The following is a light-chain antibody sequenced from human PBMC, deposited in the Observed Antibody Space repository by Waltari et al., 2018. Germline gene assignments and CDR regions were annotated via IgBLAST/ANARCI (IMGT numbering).Light chain of an antibody. Sequence: QSALTQPASVSGSPGQSITIPCTGTSSYIGGYNFFPWYQQPPGKVPKLIIYEVYNRPSGVSYRFSGSKSGNTASLTISGLQAEDEADYYCSSYTSSSTGIFGGGTKLTVL. J-gene: IGLJ2*01. CDR2: EVY. V-gene: IGLV2-14*01. CDR1: SSYIGGYNF. CDR3: SSYTSSSTGI.